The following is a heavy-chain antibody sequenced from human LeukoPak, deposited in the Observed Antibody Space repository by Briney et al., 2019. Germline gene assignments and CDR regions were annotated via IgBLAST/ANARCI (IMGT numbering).Heavy chain of an antibody. J-gene: IGHJ5*02. V-gene: IGHV1-69*04. CDR2: IIPILGIA. D-gene: IGHD3-10*01. CDR1: GGTFSSYA. Sequence: ASVKVSCKASGGTFSSYAISWVRQAPGQGLEWMGRIIPILGIANYAQKFQGRVTITADKSTSTAYMELSSLRSEDTAVYYCARIWPGDNWFDPWGQGTLVTVSS. CDR3: ARIWPGDNWFDP.